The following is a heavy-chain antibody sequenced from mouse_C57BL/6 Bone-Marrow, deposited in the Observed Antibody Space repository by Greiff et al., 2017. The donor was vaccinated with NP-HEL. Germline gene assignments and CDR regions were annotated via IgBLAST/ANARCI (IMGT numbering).Heavy chain of an antibody. CDR2: IDPSDSYT. CDR3: ARYYGSSYDYYAMDY. CDR1: GYTFTSYW. J-gene: IGHJ4*01. V-gene: IGHV1-69*01. Sequence: QVQLQQSGAELVMPGASVKLSCKASGYTFTSYWMHWVKQRPGQGLEWIGEIDPSDSYTNYNQKFKGKSTLTVDKSSSTAYMQLSSLTSEDSAVYYCARYYGSSYDYYAMDYWGQGTSVTVSS. D-gene: IGHD1-1*01.